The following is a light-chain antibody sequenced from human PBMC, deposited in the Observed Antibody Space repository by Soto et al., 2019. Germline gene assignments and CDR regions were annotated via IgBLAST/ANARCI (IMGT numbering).Light chain of an antibody. V-gene: IGKV1-17*01. Sequence: DIQMTQSPSSLSSSVGDIFTITCGASQGIRNDLGWYQQKPGKAPKRLIYAASSLQSGVPSRFSGSGSGTKFTLTIASLQPDDFATYYCQQYETFSGTFGPGTKVDIK. CDR2: AAS. CDR1: QGIRND. J-gene: IGKJ1*01. CDR3: QQYETFSGT.